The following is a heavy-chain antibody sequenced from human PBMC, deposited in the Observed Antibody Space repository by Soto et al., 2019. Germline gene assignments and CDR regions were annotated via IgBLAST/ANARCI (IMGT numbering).Heavy chain of an antibody. J-gene: IGHJ6*02. CDR1: GYTFTGYG. CDR2: TSAYNGNT. Sequence: ASVKVSCKASGYTFTGYGISWVRQAPGQGLEWMGWTSAYNGNTNYAQKLQGRVTMTTDTSTSTAYMELRSLRSDDTAVYYCARVPSYCSGGSCYYYYGMDVWGQGTTVTVSS. D-gene: IGHD2-15*01. CDR3: ARVPSYCSGGSCYYYYGMDV. V-gene: IGHV1-18*04.